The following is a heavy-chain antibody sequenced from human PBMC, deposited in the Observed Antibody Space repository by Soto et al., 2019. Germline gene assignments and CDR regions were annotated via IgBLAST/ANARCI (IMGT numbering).Heavy chain of an antibody. Sequence: QVQLVQSGAEVKKPGSSVKVSCKASGGTFSSYAIIWVRQAPGPGLEWMGGIIPIFGTANYAQKFQGRVTITADESTSTAYMELSSLRSEDTAVYYCSGACRHLPYYYGMDVWGQGTTVTVSS. V-gene: IGHV1-69*01. CDR1: GGTFSSYA. CDR2: IIPIFGTA. CDR3: SGACRHLPYYYGMDV. J-gene: IGHJ6*02.